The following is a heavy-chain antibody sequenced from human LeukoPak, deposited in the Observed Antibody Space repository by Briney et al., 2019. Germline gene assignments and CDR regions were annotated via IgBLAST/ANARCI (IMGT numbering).Heavy chain of an antibody. CDR2: ISSSSSYI. CDR1: GFTFSSYS. CDR3: AKDVFKGAVADAFDI. J-gene: IGHJ3*02. V-gene: IGHV3-21*04. Sequence: GGSLRLSCAASGFTFSSYSMNWVRQAPGKGLEWVSSISSSSSYIYYADSVKGRFTISRDNSKNTLYLQMNSLRAEDTAVYYCAKDVFKGAVADAFDIWGQGTMVTVSS. D-gene: IGHD6-19*01.